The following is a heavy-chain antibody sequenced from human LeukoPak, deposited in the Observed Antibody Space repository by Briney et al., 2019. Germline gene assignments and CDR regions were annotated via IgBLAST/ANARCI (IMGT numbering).Heavy chain of an antibody. V-gene: IGHV1-69*01. D-gene: IGHD3-10*01. CDR3: ARDSYQRGSKVRGVIITYYFDY. CDR2: IIPIFGTA. CDR1: GGTFSSYA. J-gene: IGHJ4*02. Sequence: ASVKVSCKASGGTFSSYAISWVRQAPGQGLEWMGGIIPIFGTANYAQKFQGRVTITADESTSTGYMELSSLRSEDTAVYYCARDSYQRGSKVRGVIITYYFDYWGQGTLVTVSS.